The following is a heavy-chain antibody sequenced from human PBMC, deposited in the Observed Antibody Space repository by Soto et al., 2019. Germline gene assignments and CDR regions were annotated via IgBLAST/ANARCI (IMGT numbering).Heavy chain of an antibody. V-gene: IGHV4-39*01. J-gene: IGHJ4*02. CDR1: GGSISSSSYY. Sequence: KTSETLSLTCTVSGGSISSSSYYWGWIRQPPGKGLEWIGSIYYSGSTYYNPSLKSRVTISVDTSKNQFSLKLSSVTAADTAVYYCASPPHLRYFDWLSPYDYWGQGTLVTVSS. D-gene: IGHD3-9*01. CDR3: ASPPHLRYFDWLSPYDY. CDR2: IYYSGST.